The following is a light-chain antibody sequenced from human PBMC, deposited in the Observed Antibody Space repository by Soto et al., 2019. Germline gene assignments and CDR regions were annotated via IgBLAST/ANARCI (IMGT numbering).Light chain of an antibody. CDR3: QQYEAYPLT. V-gene: IGKV1-5*03. CDR1: ESISSW. Sequence: DIQMTQSPSTLSASVGDRVSITCRASESISSWLAWYQQKPGKAPKLLIYEASSLESGVPSRFSGSGSGTEFTLTISSLQPDDFATYSCQQYEAYPLTFGEGTKVEIK. CDR2: EAS. J-gene: IGKJ4*01.